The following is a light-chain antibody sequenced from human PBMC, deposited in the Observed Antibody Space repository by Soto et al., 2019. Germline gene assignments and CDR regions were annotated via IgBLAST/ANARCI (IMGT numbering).Light chain of an antibody. CDR1: QSISSW. CDR2: KAS. J-gene: IGKJ2*01. CDR3: QQYNSYST. V-gene: IGKV1-5*03. Sequence: DIQMTQSPSTLSASVGDRVTITCRASQSISSWLAWYQQKPGKAPKLLIYKASNLESGVPSRFTRSGSGTEFTLTISSLQPDDFATDYCQQYNSYSTFGQGTKLEIK.